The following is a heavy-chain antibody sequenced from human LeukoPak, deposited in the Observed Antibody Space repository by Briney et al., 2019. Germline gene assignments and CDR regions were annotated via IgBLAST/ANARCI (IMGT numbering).Heavy chain of an antibody. V-gene: IGHV1-18*01. Sequence: ASVNVSCKASVYTFTIYGLSWVRQARGQGLGCMGGISVYNGNTKYAQMLQGRVTMTTDTYMSIAYMELRGLRSDDRAVYYCASVRLRYGSSWIDYWGQGTLVTVSS. CDR2: ISVYNGNT. CDR1: VYTFTIYG. D-gene: IGHD6-13*01. J-gene: IGHJ4*02. CDR3: ASVRLRYGSSWIDY.